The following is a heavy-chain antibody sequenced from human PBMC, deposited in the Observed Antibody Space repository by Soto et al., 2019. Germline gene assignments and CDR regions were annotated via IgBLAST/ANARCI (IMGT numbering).Heavy chain of an antibody. V-gene: IGHV4-39*01. CDR2: IYYSGRT. J-gene: IGHJ6*02. Sequence: QLQLQESGPGLVKPSETLSLTCTVSVGSISSSSYYWGWIRQPPGKGLEWIGSIYYSGRTYYNPSLKRRVTISVDTSKNKFSLKLSSVTAADTAVYYCATRGYSSSWYYRNYYYGMDVWGQGTTVTVSS. CDR1: VGSISSSSYY. CDR3: ATRGYSSSWYYRNYYYGMDV. D-gene: IGHD6-13*01.